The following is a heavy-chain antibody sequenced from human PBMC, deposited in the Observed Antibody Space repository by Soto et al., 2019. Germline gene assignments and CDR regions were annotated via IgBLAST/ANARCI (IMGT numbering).Heavy chain of an antibody. CDR1: GYTFTSYA. CDR3: ARFHASTSEYDILTGGYYGMDV. J-gene: IGHJ6*02. Sequence: ASVKVSCKASGYTFTSYAMHWVRQAPGQRLEWMGWINAGNGNTKYSQKFQGRVTITRDTSASTAYMELSSLRSEDTAVYYCARFHASTSEYDILTGGYYGMDVWGQGTTVTVSS. CDR2: INAGNGNT. V-gene: IGHV1-3*01. D-gene: IGHD3-9*01.